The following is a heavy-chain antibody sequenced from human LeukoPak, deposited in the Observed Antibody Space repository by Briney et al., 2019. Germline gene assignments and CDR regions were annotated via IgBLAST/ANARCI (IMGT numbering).Heavy chain of an antibody. D-gene: IGHD3-3*01. J-gene: IGHJ3*02. CDR1: GFTFSIAW. CDR3: AAVGEWLSNAFNT. CDR2: IKSRGDGETR. V-gene: IGHV3-15*01. Sequence: GGSLRLSCAASGFTFSIAWMGWVRQAPGKGLEWVGRIKSRGDGETRDYAAPVKDRFIISRDDSKNTLYLQMNSLRAEDTAIYYCAAVGEWLSNAFNTWGQGTLVTVSA.